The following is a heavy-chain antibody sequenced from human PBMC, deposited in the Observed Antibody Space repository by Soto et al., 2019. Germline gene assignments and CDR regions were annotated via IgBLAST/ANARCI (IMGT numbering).Heavy chain of an antibody. CDR3: AKDGPTYGPFDY. V-gene: IGHV3-9*01. CDR1: GFTFDDYA. J-gene: IGHJ4*02. D-gene: IGHD3-10*01. Sequence: GGTLRLSCAASGFTFDDYAMHLVRQAPGKGLEWVSGISWNSGSIGYADSVKGRFTISRDNAKNSLYLQMNSLRAEDTALYYCAKDGPTYGPFDYWGQGTLVTVSS. CDR2: ISWNSGSI.